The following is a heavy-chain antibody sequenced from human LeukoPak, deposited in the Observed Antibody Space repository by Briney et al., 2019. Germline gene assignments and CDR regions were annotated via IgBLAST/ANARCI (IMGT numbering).Heavy chain of an antibody. J-gene: IGHJ5*02. CDR3: ARDSRGNYVAWIDP. V-gene: IGHV3-23*01. CDR1: GFTFNTYS. Sequence: GGSLRLSCAASGFTFNTYSMNWVRQAPGKGLEWVSAITSGGVTTHYADSVKGRFTISRDNSKNTLFLQMNSLRAEDTAVYYCARDSRGNYVAWIDPWGQGTLVTVSS. D-gene: IGHD4-11*01. CDR2: ITSGGVTT.